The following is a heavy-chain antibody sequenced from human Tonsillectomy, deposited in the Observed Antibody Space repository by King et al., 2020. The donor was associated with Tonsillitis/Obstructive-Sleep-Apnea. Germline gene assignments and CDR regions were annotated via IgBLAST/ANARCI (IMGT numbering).Heavy chain of an antibody. Sequence: QLQESGPGLVKPSETLSLTCTVSGGSITSYYWSWIRQPAGKGLEWIGLISSTGSTNYNPSLKSRVTMSVDTSRNQFSLKLSSVTAADTAVYFCARDLDTAPYNWFGPWGQGTLVTVSS. D-gene: IGHD5-18*01. CDR2: ISSTGST. V-gene: IGHV4-4*07. CDR3: ARDLDTAPYNWFGP. J-gene: IGHJ5*02. CDR1: GGSITSYY.